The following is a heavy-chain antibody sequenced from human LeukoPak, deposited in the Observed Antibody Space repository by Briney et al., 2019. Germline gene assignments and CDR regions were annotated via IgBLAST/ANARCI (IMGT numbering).Heavy chain of an antibody. D-gene: IGHD4/OR15-4a*01. CDR3: ARGPAGTGASTFDI. CDR2: MNPNSGNT. V-gene: IGHV1-8*03. CDR1: GGTFSSYA. J-gene: IGHJ3*02. Sequence: ASVNVSCKASGGTFSSYAISWVRQASGQGLEWMGWMNPNSGNTGYAQNFQVRVTITRNTSISTAYMELSSLRSDDTAVYYCARGPAGTGASTFDIWGQGTMVTVSS.